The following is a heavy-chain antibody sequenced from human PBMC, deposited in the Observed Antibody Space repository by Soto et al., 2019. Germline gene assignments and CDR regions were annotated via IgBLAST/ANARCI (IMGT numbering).Heavy chain of an antibody. D-gene: IGHD3-22*01. Sequence: QVQLVQSGAEVKKPGASVKVSCKASGYSFTSYGISWVRQAPGQGPEWMGWISGHNGNTNHPQSLQGRVTMTTNTSRNTAYMELRSLRSVDTAVYYCARHRFNYYDNTAYYYFDFWGQGTLVTVSS. CDR1: GYSFTSYG. CDR3: ARHRFNYYDNTAYYYFDF. V-gene: IGHV1-18*04. J-gene: IGHJ4*02. CDR2: ISGHNGNT.